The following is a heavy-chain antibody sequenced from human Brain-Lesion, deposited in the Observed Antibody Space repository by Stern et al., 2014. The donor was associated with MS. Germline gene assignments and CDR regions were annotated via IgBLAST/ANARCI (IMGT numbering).Heavy chain of an antibody. CDR3: ATLSPGAGGNYYRHFDY. J-gene: IGHJ4*02. Sequence: VQLVESGAEVKKPGASVKVSCKVSGYTLTELSMHWVRQAPRKGLEWMGGFDTEDGETLYAQKFQGRVTMTEANPTDKAYMELSSLRSEDTAVYYCATLSPGAGGNYYRHFDYWGQGTLVTVSS. CDR2: FDTEDGET. D-gene: IGHD1-26*01. V-gene: IGHV1-24*01. CDR1: GYTLTELS.